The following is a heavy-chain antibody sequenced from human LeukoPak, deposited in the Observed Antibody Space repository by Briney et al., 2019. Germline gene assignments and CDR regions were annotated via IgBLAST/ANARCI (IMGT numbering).Heavy chain of an antibody. CDR3: ARGRTLRGGDDY. Sequence: TSETLSLTCTVSGGSTSNYYRNWVRQPPGKGLEWIGYLYYSGSTSYNPSLKSRVTISIDTSKNQVSLNLTSVTAADTAVYYCARGRTLRGGDDYWGQGTLVTVSS. V-gene: IGHV4-59*01. J-gene: IGHJ4*02. D-gene: IGHD4-17*01. CDR2: LYYSGST. CDR1: GGSTSNYY.